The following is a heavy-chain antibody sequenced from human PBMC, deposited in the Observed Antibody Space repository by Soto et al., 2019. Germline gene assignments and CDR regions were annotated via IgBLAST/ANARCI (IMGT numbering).Heavy chain of an antibody. CDR2: INSDGSST. V-gene: IGHV3-74*01. J-gene: IGHJ4*02. D-gene: IGHD1-26*01. CDR1: GFTSSNYW. Sequence: EVQLVESGGGSVQPGGSLRLSCAASGFTSSNYWMHWVRQAPGKGLVWVSRINSDGSSTSYADSVKGRFTISRDNAKNTLYLQMNSLRGEDTAVYYCARGGGRSYDDSDYWGQGTLVNVSS. CDR3: ARGGGRSYDDSDY.